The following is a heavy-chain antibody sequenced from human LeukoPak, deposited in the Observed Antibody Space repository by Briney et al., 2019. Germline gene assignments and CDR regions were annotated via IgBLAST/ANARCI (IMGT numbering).Heavy chain of an antibody. J-gene: IGHJ4*02. D-gene: IGHD3-10*01. CDR3: ARGRVPDY. Sequence: GGSLRLSCTTSGFTFSNYGMHWVRQAPGKGLQWVAFTQYDGSNTYYGDSVKGRFTISRDNSKNTLYLQMNSLRAEDTAVYYCARGRVPDYWGQGTLVTVSS. CDR2: TQYDGSNT. CDR1: GFTFSNYG. V-gene: IGHV3-30*02.